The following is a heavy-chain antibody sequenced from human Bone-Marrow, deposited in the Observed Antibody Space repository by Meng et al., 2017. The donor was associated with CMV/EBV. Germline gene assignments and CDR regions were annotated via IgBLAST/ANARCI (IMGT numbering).Heavy chain of an antibody. D-gene: IGHD6-6*01. V-gene: IGHV1-2*02. Sequence: ASVKVSCKASGYTFTSYDINWVRQATGQGLEWMGWINPNSGGTNYAQKFQGRVTMTRDTSISTAYMELSRLRSDDTAVYYCARGLYSSSSEMGNWGQGTLVTVSS. CDR3: ARGLYSSSSEMGN. J-gene: IGHJ4*02. CDR1: GYTFTSYD. CDR2: INPNSGGT.